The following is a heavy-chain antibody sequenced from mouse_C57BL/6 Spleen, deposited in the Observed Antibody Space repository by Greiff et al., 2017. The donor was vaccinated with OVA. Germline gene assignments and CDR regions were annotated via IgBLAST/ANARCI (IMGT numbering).Heavy chain of an antibody. D-gene: IGHD1-1*01. V-gene: IGHV1-72*01. Sequence: QVQLQQPGAELVKPGASVKLSCKASGYTFTSYWMHWVKQRPGRGLEWIGRIDPNSGGTKYNEKFKSKATLTVDKPSSTAYMQLSSLTSEDAAVYYCARSVVVEEGYAMDYWGQGTSVTVSS. CDR1: GYTFTSYW. J-gene: IGHJ4*01. CDR2: IDPNSGGT. CDR3: ARSVVVEEGYAMDY.